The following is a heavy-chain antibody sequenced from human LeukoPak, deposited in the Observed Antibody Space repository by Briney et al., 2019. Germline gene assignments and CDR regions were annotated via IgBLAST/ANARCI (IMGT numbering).Heavy chain of an antibody. D-gene: IGHD3-10*01. J-gene: IGHJ6*02. Sequence: SETLSLTCTVSGGSISSYYWSWIRQPPGQGLEWIGNIYYSGSTNYNPSLKSRVTISVDTSKNQFSLKLSSVTAADTAVYYCARDVALGYGSGRAQKHYGMDVWGQGTTVTVSS. CDR1: GGSISSYY. V-gene: IGHV4-59*01. CDR2: IYYSGST. CDR3: ARDVALGYGSGRAQKHYGMDV.